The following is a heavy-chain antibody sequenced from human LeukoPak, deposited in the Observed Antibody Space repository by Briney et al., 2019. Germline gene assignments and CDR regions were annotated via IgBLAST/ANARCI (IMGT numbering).Heavy chain of an antibody. CDR1: GGSFSGYY. J-gene: IGHJ4*02. CDR2: INHSGST. CDR3: ARGPTDPDSYGIHQTPNFDY. V-gene: IGHV4-34*01. Sequence: SETLSLTCAVYGGSFSGYYWSWIRQPPGKGLEWIGEINHSGSTNYNPSLKSRVTISVDTSKNQFSLKLSSVTAADTAVYYCARGPTDPDSYGIHQTPNFDYWGQGTLVTVSS. D-gene: IGHD5-18*01.